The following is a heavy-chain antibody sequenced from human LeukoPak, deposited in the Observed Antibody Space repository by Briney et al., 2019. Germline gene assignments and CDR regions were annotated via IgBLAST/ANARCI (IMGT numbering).Heavy chain of an antibody. CDR3: ARDAGWGYYDL. V-gene: IGHV3-7*01. CDR2: IDKHGSGK. CDR1: GFTFSTSW. D-gene: IGHD1-26*01. Sequence: GGSLRLSCVASGFTFSTSWVTWVRQAPGKGLEWVANIDKHGSGKYYVDSVKGRFAISRDYASNSVFLQMDRLRAEDTSVYYCARDAGWGYYDLWGQGTPVTVSS. J-gene: IGHJ4*02.